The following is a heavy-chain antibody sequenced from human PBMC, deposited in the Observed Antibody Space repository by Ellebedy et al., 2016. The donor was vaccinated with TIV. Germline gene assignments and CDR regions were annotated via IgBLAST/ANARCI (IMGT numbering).Heavy chain of an antibody. CDR2: IYYSGST. J-gene: IGHJ5*02. CDR1: GGSISSSSYY. Sequence: SETLSLXCTVSGGSISSSSYYWGWIRQPPGKGLEWIGSIYYSGSTYYNPSLNSRVTISVDTSKNQFSLKLSSVTAADTAVYYCARLMMTWFDPWGQGTLVTVSS. V-gene: IGHV4-39*01. CDR3: ARLMMTWFDP. D-gene: IGHD2-8*01.